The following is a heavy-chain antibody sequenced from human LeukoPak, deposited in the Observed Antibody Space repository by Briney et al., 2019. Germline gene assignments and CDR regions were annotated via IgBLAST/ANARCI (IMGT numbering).Heavy chain of an antibody. J-gene: IGHJ3*02. CDR3: ARGFTMVRGGDAFDI. V-gene: IGHV4-34*01. Sequence: SETLSLTCAVYGGSFSGYYWSWIRQPPGKGLEWIGEMNHSGSTRYNPSLKIRVTISLDTSKNQFSLKLTSVTAADTAVYYCARGFTMVRGGDAFDIWGQGTMVTVSS. D-gene: IGHD3-10*01. CDR2: MNHSGST. CDR1: GGSFSGYY.